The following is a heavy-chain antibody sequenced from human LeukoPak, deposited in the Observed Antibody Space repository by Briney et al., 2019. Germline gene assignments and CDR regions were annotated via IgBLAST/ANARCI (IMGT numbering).Heavy chain of an antibody. V-gene: IGHV1-8*01. CDR2: MNPNSGNT. CDR3: ARGIIVTYDSSGYYDY. CDR1: GYTFTSYD. J-gene: IGHJ4*02. Sequence: ASVKVSCKASGYTFTSYDINWLRQATGQGLEWMGWMNPNSGNTGYAQKFQGRVTMTRNTSISTAYMELSSLRSEDTAVYYCARGIIVTYDSSGYYDYWGQGTLVTVSS. D-gene: IGHD3-22*01.